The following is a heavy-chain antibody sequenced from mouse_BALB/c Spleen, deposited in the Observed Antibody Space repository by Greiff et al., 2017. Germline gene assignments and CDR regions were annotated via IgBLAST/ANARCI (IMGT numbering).Heavy chain of an antibody. J-gene: IGHJ3*01. Sequence: QVQLQQSGAELARPGASVKLSCKASGYTFTSYWMQWVKQRPGQGLEWIGAIYPGDGDTRYTQKFKGKATLTADKSSSTAYMQLSSLASEDSAVYYCARELGAYWGQGTLVTVSA. V-gene: IGHV1-87*01. CDR2: IYPGDGDT. D-gene: IGHD4-1*01. CDR3: ARELGAY. CDR1: GYTFTSYW.